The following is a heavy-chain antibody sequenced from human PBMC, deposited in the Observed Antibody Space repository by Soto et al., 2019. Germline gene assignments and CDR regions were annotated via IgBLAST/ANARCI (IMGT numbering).Heavy chain of an antibody. CDR3: ALRFSPRNGDLFGRPKH. J-gene: IGHJ4*02. Sequence: GGSLRLSCAASGITFTNCAMTWVRQAPGKGLEWVSSISGGADTAYYTDSAKGRFIISRDNSRNTVYLQLNRLRADDTAVYYCALRFSPRNGDLFGRPKHWGQGILVTVSS. V-gene: IGHV3-23*01. CDR2: ISGGADTA. CDR1: GITFTNCA. D-gene: IGHD2-21*01.